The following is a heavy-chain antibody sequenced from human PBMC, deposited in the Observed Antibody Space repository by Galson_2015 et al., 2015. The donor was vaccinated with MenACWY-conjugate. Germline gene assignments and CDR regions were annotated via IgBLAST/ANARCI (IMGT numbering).Heavy chain of an antibody. J-gene: IGHJ3*01. V-gene: IGHV3-74*01. CDR1: GFIFNTYW. Sequence: SLRLSCAASGFIFNTYWMHWVRQAPGKGLVWVSRINPGGSSTTYADSVKDRFTISRDNAKNTLYLQMNSLRPEDTAVFYCARATAGIWERATFDLWGQGTMVTVSS. CDR2: INPGGSST. D-gene: IGHD1-26*01. CDR3: ARATAGIWERATFDL.